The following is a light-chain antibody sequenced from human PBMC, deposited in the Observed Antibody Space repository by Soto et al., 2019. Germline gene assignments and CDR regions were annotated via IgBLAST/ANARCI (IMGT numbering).Light chain of an antibody. CDR3: QQYNSYWRT. CDR1: QTISKW. CDR2: DAS. J-gene: IGKJ1*01. V-gene: IGKV1-5*01. Sequence: DIQITQSRSTLSASLGGRGTITCLASQTISKWLEWYQQKTGKAPKILIYDASSLESGVPSRFSGSGSGTEFTLTISSLQPDDFETYYCQQYNSYWRTFGQGTKVDIK.